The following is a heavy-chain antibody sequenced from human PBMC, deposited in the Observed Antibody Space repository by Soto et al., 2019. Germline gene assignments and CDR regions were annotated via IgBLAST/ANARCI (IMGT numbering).Heavy chain of an antibody. V-gene: IGHV2-5*02. CDR1: GFSLSTSGVG. CDR2: VYWDDDK. J-gene: IGHJ4*02. CDR3: AHRLTYGSGSDYFDF. Sequence: QITLKESGPTVVKPTQTLTLTCTFSGFSLSTSGVGVGWIRQPPGKALEWLGLVYWDDDKRYSPSLKSRLTITRDTSKNQVVLVMTNMDPMDTATYYCAHRLTYGSGSDYFDFWGQGTLVTVSS. D-gene: IGHD3-10*01.